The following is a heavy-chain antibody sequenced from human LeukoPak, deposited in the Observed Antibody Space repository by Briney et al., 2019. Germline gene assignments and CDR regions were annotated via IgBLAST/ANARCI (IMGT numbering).Heavy chain of an antibody. CDR2: INPNSGGT. J-gene: IGHJ3*02. D-gene: IGHD6-13*01. CDR3: ARARSSSSWYGGERGAFDI. CDR1: GYTFTGYY. V-gene: IGHV1-2*02. Sequence: AASVNVSCKASGYTFTGYYMHWVRRAPGQGREGMGWINPNSGGTNYAQKLQGRVTMTRDTSISTAYMELSRLRSDDTAVYYCARARSSSSWYGGERGAFDIWGQGTMVTVSS.